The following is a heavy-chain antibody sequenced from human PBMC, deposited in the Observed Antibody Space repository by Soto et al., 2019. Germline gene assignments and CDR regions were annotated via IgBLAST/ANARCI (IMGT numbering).Heavy chain of an antibody. CDR1: GFTFSTYA. Sequence: QPGGSLRLSCAASGFTFSTYAMSWVCQAPGKGLAWVSTISGGIGSTFYADSVKGRFTISRDNSKDTLYLQMNSLRAEDTAIYYCAKGRSRLAFDYWGQGTLVTVSS. D-gene: IGHD2-15*01. CDR2: ISGGIGST. V-gene: IGHV3-23*01. J-gene: IGHJ4*02. CDR3: AKGRSRLAFDY.